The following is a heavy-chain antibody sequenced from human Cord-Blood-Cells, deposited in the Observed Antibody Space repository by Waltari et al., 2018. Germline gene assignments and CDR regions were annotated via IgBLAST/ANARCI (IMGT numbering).Heavy chain of an antibody. V-gene: IGHV4-39*01. D-gene: IGHD3-10*01. CDR3: ARHRDLAWYFDY. CDR1: GGSISSSSYY. Sequence: QLQLQESGPGLVKPSETLSLTCTVSGGSISSSSYYWGWIRQPPGKGLEWIGSIYYSGSTYYNPSLKSRVTISVDTSKNQFSPKLSSVTAADTAVYYCARHRDLAWYFDYWGQGTLVTVSS. J-gene: IGHJ4*02. CDR2: IYYSGST.